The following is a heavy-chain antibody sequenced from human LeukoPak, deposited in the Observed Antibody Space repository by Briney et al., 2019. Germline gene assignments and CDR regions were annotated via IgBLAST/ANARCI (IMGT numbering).Heavy chain of an antibody. V-gene: IGHV4-30-4*01. CDR1: GGSISSGDYY. CDR3: ARGGVAAAGKVRYGMDV. D-gene: IGHD6-13*01. J-gene: IGHJ6*04. Sequence: SETLSLTCTVSGGSISSGDYYWSWIRQPPGKGLEWIGYIYYSGSTYYNPSLKSRVTISVDTSKNQFSLKLSSMTAADTAVYYCARGGVAAAGKVRYGMDVWGKGTTVTVSS. CDR2: IYYSGST.